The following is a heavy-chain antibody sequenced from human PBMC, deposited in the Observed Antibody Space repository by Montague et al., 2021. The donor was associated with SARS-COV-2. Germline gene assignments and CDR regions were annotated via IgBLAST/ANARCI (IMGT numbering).Heavy chain of an antibody. J-gene: IGHJ6*02. CDR2: TSYDGSNK. CDR3: ARAGSGSYRYGMDV. CDR1: GFTFSSYA. Sequence: SLRLSCVASGFTFSSYAMHWVRQAPGKGLEWVALTSYDGSNKYYVDSXKGRFTISRDNSKNTLYVQMNSLRAEDTAMYYCARAGSGSYRYGMDVWGQGTTVTVSS. D-gene: IGHD3-10*01. V-gene: IGHV3-30*04.